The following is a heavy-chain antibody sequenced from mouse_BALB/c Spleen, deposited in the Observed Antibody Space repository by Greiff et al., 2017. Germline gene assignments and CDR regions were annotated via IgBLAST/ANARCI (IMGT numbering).Heavy chain of an antibody. CDR3: TRDHDYEEKGFAY. V-gene: IGHV5-6-4*01. Sequence: EVMLVESGGGLVKPGGSLKLSCAASGFTFSSYTMSWVRQTPEKRLEWVATISSGGSYTYYPDSVKGRFTISRDNAKNTLYLQMSSLKSEDTAMYYCTRDHDYEEKGFAYWGQGTLVTVSA. D-gene: IGHD2-4*01. CDR1: GFTFSSYT. J-gene: IGHJ3*01. CDR2: ISSGGSYT.